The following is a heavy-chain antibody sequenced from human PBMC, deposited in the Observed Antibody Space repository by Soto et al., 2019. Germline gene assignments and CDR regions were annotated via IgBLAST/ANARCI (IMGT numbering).Heavy chain of an antibody. J-gene: IGHJ4*02. V-gene: IGHV3-23*01. CDR2: IGNSGGGT. CDR1: GFTFNSYA. D-gene: IGHD6-13*01. CDR3: ARKTAGSWPFDY. Sequence: PGGSLRLSCAASGFTFNSYAMSWVRQAPGKGPEWVSGIGNSGGGTYYADSVKGRFTISRDNSKNTLYLQMNSLRAEDTAVYYCARKTAGSWPFDYWGQGTLVTVSS.